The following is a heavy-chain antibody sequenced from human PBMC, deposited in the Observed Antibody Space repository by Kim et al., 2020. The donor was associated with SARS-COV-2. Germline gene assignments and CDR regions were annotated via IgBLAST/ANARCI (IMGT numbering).Heavy chain of an antibody. CDR3: ARDRWGCTNGVCWYYFDY. J-gene: IGHJ4*02. Sequence: QGRVTITADESTSTAYMELSSLRSEDTAVYYCARDRWGCTNGVCWYYFDYWGQGTLVTVSS. V-gene: IGHV1-69*01. D-gene: IGHD2-8*01.